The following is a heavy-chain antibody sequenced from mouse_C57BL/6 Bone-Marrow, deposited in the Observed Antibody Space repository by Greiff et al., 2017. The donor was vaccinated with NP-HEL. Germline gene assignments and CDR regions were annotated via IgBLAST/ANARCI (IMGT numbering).Heavy chain of an antibody. D-gene: IGHD1-1*01. Sequence: QVQLQQPGAELVKPGASVKLSCKASGYTFTSYWMHWVKQRPGQGLEWIGMIHPNSGSTNYNEKFKSKATLTVDKSSSTAYMQLSSLTSEDSAVYYCARFPYYYGFDVWATGTTVTVSS. CDR3: ARFPYYYGFDV. J-gene: IGHJ1*03. V-gene: IGHV1-64*01. CDR2: IHPNSGST. CDR1: GYTFTSYW.